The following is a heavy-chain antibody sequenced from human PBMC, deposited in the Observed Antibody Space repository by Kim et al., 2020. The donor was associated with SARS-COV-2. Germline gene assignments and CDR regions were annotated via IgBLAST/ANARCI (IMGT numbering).Heavy chain of an antibody. CDR1: GFTFSSYG. CDR2: ISYDGSNK. CDR3: AKELYSIQSIIYGMDV. Sequence: GGSLRLSCAASGFTFSSYGMHWVRQAPGKGLEWVAVISYDGSNKYYADSVKGRFTISRDNSKNTLYLQMNSLRAEDTAVYYCAKELYSIQSIIYGMDVWG. V-gene: IGHV3-30*18. D-gene: IGHD6-13*01. J-gene: IGHJ6*01.